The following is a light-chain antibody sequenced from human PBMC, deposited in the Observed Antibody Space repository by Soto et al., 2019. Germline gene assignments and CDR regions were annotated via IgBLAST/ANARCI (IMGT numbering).Light chain of an antibody. Sequence: EIVLTQSPGTLSLSPGERATLSCRASQSVTNNYLAWFQQKPGQAPRLLMYGASSRATGIPDRFSGSGSGTDFTLTITRLEPEDFAVYYCQQHGSSPQTFGQGTKVDI. CDR2: GAS. V-gene: IGKV3-20*01. CDR1: QSVTNNY. J-gene: IGKJ1*01. CDR3: QQHGSSPQT.